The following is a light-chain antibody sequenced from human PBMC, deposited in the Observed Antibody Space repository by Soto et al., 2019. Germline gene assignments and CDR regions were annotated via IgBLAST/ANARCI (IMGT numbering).Light chain of an antibody. CDR2: DAY. V-gene: IGKV3-20*01. CDR1: QTVSSSY. J-gene: IGKJ1*01. Sequence: EIVLTQSPGTLSLSPGERATLSCRASQTVSSSYLAWYQQKPGQAPRLLIYDAYSRATGTPDRFSGSGSGTDFTLTISRLEHEDFAVYYCQQYSFLWTFGQGTKVEVK. CDR3: QQYSFLWT.